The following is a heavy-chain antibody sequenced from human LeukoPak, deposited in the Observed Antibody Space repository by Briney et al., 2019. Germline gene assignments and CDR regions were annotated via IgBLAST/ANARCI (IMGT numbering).Heavy chain of an antibody. J-gene: IGHJ4*02. D-gene: IGHD6-19*01. CDR2: INHSGST. Sequence: PSETLSLTCAVYGGSFSGYYRSWIRQPPGKGLEWIGEINHSGSTNYNPSLKSRVTISVDTSKNQFSLKLSSVTAADTAVYYCARDRAVAGSDYWGQGTLVTVSS. CDR3: ARDRAVAGSDY. CDR1: GGSFSGYY. V-gene: IGHV4-34*01.